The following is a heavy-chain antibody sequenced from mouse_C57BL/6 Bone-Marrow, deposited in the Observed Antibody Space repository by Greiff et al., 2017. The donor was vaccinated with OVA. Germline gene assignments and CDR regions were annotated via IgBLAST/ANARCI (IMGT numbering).Heavy chain of an antibody. CDR3: ARSGYYGREGYFDV. CDR1: GYAFSSSW. J-gene: IGHJ1*03. Sequence: VKLVESGPELVKPGASVKISCKASGYAFSSSWMNWVKQRPGKGLEWIGRIYPGDGDTNYNGKFKGKATLTADKSSSTAYMQLSSLTSEDSAVYFCARSGYYGREGYFDVWGTGTTVTVSS. CDR2: IYPGDGDT. V-gene: IGHV1-82*01. D-gene: IGHD1-1*01.